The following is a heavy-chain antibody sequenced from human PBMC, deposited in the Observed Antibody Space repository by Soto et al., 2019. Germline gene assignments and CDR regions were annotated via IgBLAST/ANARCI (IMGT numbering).Heavy chain of an antibody. CDR1: GFSFSNYG. V-gene: IGHV3-30*18. CDR3: VKAQERSAQYFAVVITAFDF. CDR2: ISHDGNSH. D-gene: IGHD3-22*01. Sequence: QVHFVESGGGVVQPGRSLRLSCEGSGFSFSNYGIHWVRQAPGKGLEWVAVISHDGNSHHLADSVRGRFTISRDNSKNTVFLHMTSLRREDSAVYHCVKAQERSAQYFAVVITAFDFWGQGTMVTVSS. J-gene: IGHJ3*01.